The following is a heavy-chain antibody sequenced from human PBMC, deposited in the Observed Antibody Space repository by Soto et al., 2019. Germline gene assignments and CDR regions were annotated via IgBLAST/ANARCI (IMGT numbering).Heavy chain of an antibody. Sequence: LHRNCKGVVCGKSINSGYRGLIQKQPGKGLEWSGSIYYSGNIYYNPSLKSRVTISVDTSKNQFSLKLSSVTAADTAVYYCARHGGYCSSSSCYAYSDYWGQGIVVTVSS. D-gene: IGHD2-2*01. CDR3: ARHGGYCSSSSCYAYSDY. CDR2: IYYSGNI. CDR1: VCGKSINSGY. J-gene: IGHJ4*02. V-gene: IGHV4-39*01.